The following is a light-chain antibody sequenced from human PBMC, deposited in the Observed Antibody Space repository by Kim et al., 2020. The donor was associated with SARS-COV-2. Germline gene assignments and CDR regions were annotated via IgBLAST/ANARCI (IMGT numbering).Light chain of an antibody. Sequence: GQSITIPGTGTSSDVGSYNLVSWYQQHPGKAPKLMIYEGSKRPSGVSNRFSGSKSGNTASLTISGLQAEDEADYYCCSYAGSSTLVFGGGTQLTVL. J-gene: IGLJ3*02. CDR2: EGS. V-gene: IGLV2-23*01. CDR3: CSYAGSSTLV. CDR1: SSDVGSYNL.